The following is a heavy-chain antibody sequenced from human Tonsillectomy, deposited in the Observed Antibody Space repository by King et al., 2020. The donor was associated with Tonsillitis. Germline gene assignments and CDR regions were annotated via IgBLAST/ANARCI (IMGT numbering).Heavy chain of an antibody. Sequence: QLQESGPGLVKPSQTLSLTCTVSGGSISSGGYYWSWIRQPAGEGLEWIGRMYTSGGTNHNPSLKSRVPMSVDTSKNQFSLKLDSVTAADTAVYYCARDRSGSGSYYSPFDYWGQGTLVTVSS. CDR1: GGSISSGGYY. D-gene: IGHD3-10*01. V-gene: IGHV4-61*02. CDR3: ARDRSGSGSYYSPFDY. J-gene: IGHJ4*02. CDR2: MYTSGGT.